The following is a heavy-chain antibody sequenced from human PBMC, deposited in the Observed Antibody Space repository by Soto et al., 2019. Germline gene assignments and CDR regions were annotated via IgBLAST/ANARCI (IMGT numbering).Heavy chain of an antibody. CDR2: INAGNRNT. D-gene: IGHD3-16*02. CDR1: GYTFTNYA. Sequence: QVQLVQSGAEVKKPGASVKVSCKASGYTFTNYAIHWVRQAPGQRLEWMGWINAGNRNTEYSQKFQGRVIMTKDTSAXTXYRDLSSLISEDTAVYYCARGYDYVWGSYRSDAFDLWGQGTVVTVSS. J-gene: IGHJ3*01. CDR3: ARGYDYVWGSYRSDAFDL. V-gene: IGHV1-3*01.